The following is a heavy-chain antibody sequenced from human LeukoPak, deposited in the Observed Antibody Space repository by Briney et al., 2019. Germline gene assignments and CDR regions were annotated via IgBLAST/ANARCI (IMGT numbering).Heavy chain of an antibody. D-gene: IGHD2-15*01. V-gene: IGHV3-11*05. CDR3: ARAICSSGNLCYSVY. J-gene: IGHJ4*02. CDR2: ISSSSSYT. Sequence: PGGSLRLSCAACGYTFSDYYMIWLRQAPGKGLEWVSYISSSSSYTNYADSVKGRFTISRDNTKRSLYLQMNSLRAEDTAVYYCARAICSSGNLCYSVYWGQGTLVTVSS. CDR1: GYTFSDYY.